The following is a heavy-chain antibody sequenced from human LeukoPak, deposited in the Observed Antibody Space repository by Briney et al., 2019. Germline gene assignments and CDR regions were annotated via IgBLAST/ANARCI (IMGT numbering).Heavy chain of an antibody. CDR3: ATTGGSWYDGSLDY. D-gene: IGHD6-13*01. J-gene: IGHJ4*02. CDR2: ISASGDTT. V-gene: IGHV3-23*01. Sequence: GGSLRLSCAASGFTFSNSAMTWVRQSPGKGLEWVSDISASGDTTHYADSVKGRFTISRDNSKHTLYLQMNSLRAEDTAVYYCATTGGSWYDGSLDYWGQGTLVTVSS. CDR1: GFTFSNSA.